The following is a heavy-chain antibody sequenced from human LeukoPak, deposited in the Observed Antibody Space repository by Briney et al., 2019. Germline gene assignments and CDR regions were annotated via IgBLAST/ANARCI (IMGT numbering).Heavy chain of an antibody. CDR3: ARGPGASYYYDSSGYYPPYYFDY. Sequence: PSETLSLTCTVSGGSISSSNWWSWVRQPPGKGLAWIGEIYHSGSTNYNPSLKSRVTISVDKSKNQFSLKLSSVTAADTAVYYCARGPGASYYYDSSGYYPPYYFDYWGQGTLVTVSS. CDR1: GGSISSSNW. D-gene: IGHD3-22*01. CDR2: IYHSGST. J-gene: IGHJ4*02. V-gene: IGHV4-4*02.